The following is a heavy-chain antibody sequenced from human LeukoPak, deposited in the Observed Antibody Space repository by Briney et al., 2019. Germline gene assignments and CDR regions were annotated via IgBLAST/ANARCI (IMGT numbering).Heavy chain of an antibody. D-gene: IGHD6-19*01. CDR3: ARLDSSGWWPYDY. Sequence: SETLSLTCTVSGGSISSYYWSWIRQPPGKGLEWIGYIYYSGSTNYNPSLKSRVTISVDTSKNQFSLRLSSVTAADTAVYYCARLDSSGWWPYDYWGQGTLVTVSS. CDR1: GGSISSYY. J-gene: IGHJ4*02. CDR2: IYYSGST. V-gene: IGHV4-59*08.